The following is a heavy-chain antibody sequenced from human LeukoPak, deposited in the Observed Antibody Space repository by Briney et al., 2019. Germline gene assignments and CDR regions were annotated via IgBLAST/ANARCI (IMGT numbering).Heavy chain of an antibody. J-gene: IGHJ4*02. CDR3: AKGAHSSSPLFDY. Sequence: PGGSLRLSCAVSGFTFSSYVMIWVRQSPGEGLEWVSLISGSGGSTYYADSVKGRFTISRDNSKNTLYLQMNSLRAEDTAVYYCAKGAHSSSPLFDYWGQGTLVTVSS. D-gene: IGHD6-6*01. CDR1: GFTFSSYV. CDR2: ISGSGGST. V-gene: IGHV3-23*01.